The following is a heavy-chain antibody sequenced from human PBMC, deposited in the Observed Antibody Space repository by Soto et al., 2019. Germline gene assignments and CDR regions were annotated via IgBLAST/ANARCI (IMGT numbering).Heavy chain of an antibody. CDR3: AGDGNGFCKGFFPDP. CDR2: ISFSSSYT. J-gene: IGHJ5*02. D-gene: IGHD2-15*01. CDR1: GLTLSDYY. Sequence: QVQLVESGGGLVKPGGSLRLSCAASGLTLSDYYMTWIRQAPGKGLEWVSDISFSSSYTNYADSVKGRFTISRDNAKNSLILQKNSLGGEETAGYFWAGDGNGFCKGFFPDPWGQGTLGTVSS. V-gene: IGHV3-11*06.